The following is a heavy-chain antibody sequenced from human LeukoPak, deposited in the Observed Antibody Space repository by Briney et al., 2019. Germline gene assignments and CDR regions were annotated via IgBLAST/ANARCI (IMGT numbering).Heavy chain of an antibody. CDR2: IYTSGST. CDR1: GGSISSYY. CDR3: ASREPSPFDDAFDI. D-gene: IGHD1-26*01. V-gene: IGHV4-4*07. Sequence: PSETLSLTCTVSGGSISSYYWSWIRQPAGKGLEWIGRIYTSGSTNYNPSLKSRVTMSVDTSKNQFSLKLSSVTAADTAVYYCASREPSPFDDAFDIWGQGTMVTVSS. J-gene: IGHJ3*02.